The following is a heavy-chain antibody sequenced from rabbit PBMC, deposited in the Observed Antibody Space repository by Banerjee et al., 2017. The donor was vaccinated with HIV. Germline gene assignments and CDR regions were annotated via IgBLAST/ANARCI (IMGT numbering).Heavy chain of an antibody. Sequence: QEQLVESGGGLVQPEGSLTLTCKASGFDFSSNDYMYWVRQAPGKGPEWIACIFNGDGTTYYASWVNGRFSISKPSSTAVTLQMTSLTAADTATYFCARDLPISDGYSFDLWGPGTLVTVS. V-gene: IGHV1S45*01. CDR1: GFDFSSNDY. CDR3: ARDLPISDGYSFDL. D-gene: IGHD6-1*01. CDR2: IFNGDGTT. J-gene: IGHJ4*01.